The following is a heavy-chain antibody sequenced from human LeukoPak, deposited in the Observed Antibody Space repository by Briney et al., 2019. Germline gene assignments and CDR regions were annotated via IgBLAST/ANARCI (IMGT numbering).Heavy chain of an antibody. Sequence: SETLSRTCTVSGGSISSSSAYWGWIRQPPGKGLEWIGSIYYSKNTYYNPSLKSRVTMSADTSKNQFSLTLGSVSATDTAVYYCVSPRGFSYGYFDYWGQGTLVTVSS. J-gene: IGHJ4*02. CDR2: IYYSKNT. V-gene: IGHV4-39*01. CDR1: GGSISSSSAY. CDR3: VSPRGFSYGYFDY. D-gene: IGHD5-18*01.